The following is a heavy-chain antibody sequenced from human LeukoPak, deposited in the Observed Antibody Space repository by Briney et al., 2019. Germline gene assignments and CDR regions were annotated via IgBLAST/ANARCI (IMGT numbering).Heavy chain of an antibody. Sequence: GGFLRLSCAASGFTFSSYSMSWVRQAPGKGLEWVSAISGSGGSTYYADSVKGRFTISRDNSKNTLYLQMNSLRAEDTAVYYCAKGGYCSGGSCYSSYYYYYYGMDVWGQGTTVTVSS. D-gene: IGHD2-15*01. J-gene: IGHJ6*02. CDR1: GFTFSSYS. CDR2: ISGSGGST. CDR3: AKGGYCSGGSCYSSYYYYYYGMDV. V-gene: IGHV3-23*01.